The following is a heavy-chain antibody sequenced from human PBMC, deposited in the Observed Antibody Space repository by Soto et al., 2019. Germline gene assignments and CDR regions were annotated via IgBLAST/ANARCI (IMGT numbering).Heavy chain of an antibody. Sequence: VHLLESGGGLVQPGGSLRLACAASGFPFSDYGVSWVRQAPGKGLEWLAVISYDGSNKHYADSVKGRFTVSRDNSKNTLYLQMNSLRAEDTAVYFCARYSGKYQGPIDYWGQGTLVTVSS. CDR1: GFPFSDYG. J-gene: IGHJ4*02. D-gene: IGHD1-26*01. V-gene: IGHV3-30*03. CDR2: ISYDGSNK. CDR3: ARYSGKYQGPIDY.